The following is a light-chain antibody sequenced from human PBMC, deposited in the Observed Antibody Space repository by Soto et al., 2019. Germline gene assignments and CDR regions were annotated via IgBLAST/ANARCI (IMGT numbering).Light chain of an antibody. J-gene: IGKJ5*01. CDR3: QQYRSSPPIT. CDR1: HSVSSSY. V-gene: IGKV3-20*01. Sequence: EIVLTKCPGTLSLTPGERATLSCRASHSVSSSYLAWYQQKPGQAPRLLIYGASSRATGIPDRFSGSGSGTDFTLTISRLEPEDFAVYYCQQYRSSPPITFGQVTRLEIK. CDR2: GAS.